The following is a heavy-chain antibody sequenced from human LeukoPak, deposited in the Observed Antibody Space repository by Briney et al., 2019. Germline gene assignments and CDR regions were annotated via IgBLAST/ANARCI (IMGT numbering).Heavy chain of an antibody. Sequence: GGSLRLSCAASGFTFSSYSMNWVRQAPGKGLEWVAFIRSDGVNKYYADSVKGRFTISRDNSKNTLYLQMNSLRPEDTAVYYCAKDEAGRGAFDIWGQGTKVTVSS. V-gene: IGHV3-30*02. CDR1: GFTFSSYS. CDR3: AKDEAGRGAFDI. CDR2: IRSDGVNK. J-gene: IGHJ3*02.